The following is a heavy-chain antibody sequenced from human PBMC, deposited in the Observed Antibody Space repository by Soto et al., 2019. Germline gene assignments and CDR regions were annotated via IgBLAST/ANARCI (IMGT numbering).Heavy chain of an antibody. CDR3: ARPEYDIFTGLSGFDI. CDR2: IHDSGNT. D-gene: IGHD3-9*01. V-gene: IGHV4-31*03. CDR1: GDSITSGNYY. Sequence: QVQLQESGPGLVKPSQTLSLTCIVSGDSITSGNYYWSWIRQHPGKGLEWIGYIHDSGNTYYIPSLNSRPYLSMDTSTNPFSLPLSSVTAADTALYSCARPEYDIFTGLSGFDIWGQGTMVTVSS. J-gene: IGHJ3*02.